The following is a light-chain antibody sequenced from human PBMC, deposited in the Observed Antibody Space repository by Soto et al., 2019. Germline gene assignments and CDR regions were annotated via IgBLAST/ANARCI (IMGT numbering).Light chain of an antibody. CDR2: DVS. V-gene: IGLV2-14*01. J-gene: IGLJ1*01. Sequence: QSALTQPASVSGSPGQSITISWTATSSDVGGYNYVSWYQQHPGKAPKLMIYDVSNRPSGVSNRFSGSKSGNTASLTISGLQAEDEADYYCSSYTSSSTRVFGTGTKLTVL. CDR1: SSDVGGYNY. CDR3: SSYTSSSTRV.